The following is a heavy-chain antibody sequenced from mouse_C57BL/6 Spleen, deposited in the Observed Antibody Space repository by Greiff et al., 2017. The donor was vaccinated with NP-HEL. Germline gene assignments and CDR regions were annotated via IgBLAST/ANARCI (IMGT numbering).Heavy chain of an antibody. CDR1: GYTFTSYW. D-gene: IGHD2-2*01. Sequence: QVQLQQSGAELAKPGASVKLSCKASGYTFTSYWMHWVNQRPGQGLEWIGYINPSSGYTKYNQKFKDKATLTADKSSSTAYMPLSSLTYEDSAVYYCARWREWLNYFDYWGQGTTLTVSS. V-gene: IGHV1-7*01. CDR2: INPSSGYT. CDR3: ARWREWLNYFDY. J-gene: IGHJ2*01.